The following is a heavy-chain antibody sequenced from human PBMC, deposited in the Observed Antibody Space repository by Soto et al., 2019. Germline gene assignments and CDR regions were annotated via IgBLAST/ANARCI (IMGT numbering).Heavy chain of an antibody. Sequence: APLKVACKAAGYTCTSYYMHWVRQATGQGLEWMGIINPSGGSTSYAQKFQGRVTMTRDTSTSTVYMELSSLRSEDTAVYYCARAGRDYYGSGSKQQNAFDLWGQGTMVTVSS. D-gene: IGHD3-10*01. CDR1: GYTCTSYY. CDR2: INPSGGST. J-gene: IGHJ3*01. V-gene: IGHV1-46*03. CDR3: ARAGRDYYGSGSKQQNAFDL.